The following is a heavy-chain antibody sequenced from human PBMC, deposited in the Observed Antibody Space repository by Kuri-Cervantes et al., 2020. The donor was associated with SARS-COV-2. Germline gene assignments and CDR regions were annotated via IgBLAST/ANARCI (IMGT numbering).Heavy chain of an antibody. V-gene: IGHV4-59*01. Sequence: SETLSLTCTVYGGSISNYYWSWIRQPPGKGLEWIGYIYHSGSTNYNPSLNSRVTISIDTSKNQFALRLSTVTAADTAVYYCARGGTYYYDRSGFDWFDPWGQGTLVTVSS. CDR2: IYHSGST. D-gene: IGHD3-22*01. CDR1: GGSISNYY. J-gene: IGHJ5*02. CDR3: ARGGTYYYDRSGFDWFDP.